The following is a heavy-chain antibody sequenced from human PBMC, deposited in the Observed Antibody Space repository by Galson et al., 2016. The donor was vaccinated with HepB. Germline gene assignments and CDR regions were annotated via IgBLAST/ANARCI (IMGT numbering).Heavy chain of an antibody. CDR3: AFPLSGTYKSGLHV. CDR1: GYNFGTYF. Sequence: QSGAEVKKPGESLKISCEGSGYNFGTYFIAWVRQMPGKGLEWMGIIYPGDSDTVYSPSFRGQVTFSVDKSISTAYVQWSSLKASDTDMYYFAFPLSGTYKSGLHVWGQGTMVTVSS. V-gene: IGHV5-51*01. D-gene: IGHD1-26*01. CDR2: IYPGDSDT. J-gene: IGHJ3*01.